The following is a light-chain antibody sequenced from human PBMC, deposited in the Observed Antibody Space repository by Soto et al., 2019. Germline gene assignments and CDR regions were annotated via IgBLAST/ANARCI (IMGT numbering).Light chain of an antibody. CDR1: SSNIGAGYD. CDR2: GNS. V-gene: IGLV1-40*01. Sequence: QAVVTQPPSVSGAPGQRVTISCTGSSSNIGAGYDIHWYQQLPGTAPKLLIYGNSNRPSGVPDRFSGSKSDTSASLAITGLQAEDEAEYYCQSYDNSLSGYVFGTGTKVTVL. J-gene: IGLJ1*01. CDR3: QSYDNSLSGYV.